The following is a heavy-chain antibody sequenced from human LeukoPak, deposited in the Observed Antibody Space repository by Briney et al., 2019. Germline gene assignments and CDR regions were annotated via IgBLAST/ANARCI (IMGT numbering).Heavy chain of an antibody. CDR3: ARGRGGSGSYYSPPYYYYYMDV. Sequence: PGGSLRLSCAASGFTFSSYEMNWVRQAPGKGLEWVSYITSSGSTIYYADSVKGRFTISRDNAKNSLYLQMNSLRAEDTAVYYCARGRGGSGSYYSPPYYYYYMDVWGKGTTVRISS. J-gene: IGHJ6*03. D-gene: IGHD3-10*01. CDR1: GFTFSSYE. V-gene: IGHV3-48*03. CDR2: ITSSGSTI.